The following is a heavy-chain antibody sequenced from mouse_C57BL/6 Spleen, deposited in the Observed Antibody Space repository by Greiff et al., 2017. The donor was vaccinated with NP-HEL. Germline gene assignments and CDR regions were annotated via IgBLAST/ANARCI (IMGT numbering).Heavy chain of an antibody. CDR3: ARHDYAFDY. V-gene: IGHV1-64*01. D-gene: IGHD2-4*01. CDR2: IHPNSGST. Sequence: VQLQQPGAELVKPGASVKLSCKASGYTFTSYWMHWVKQRPGQGLEWIGMIHPNSGSTNYNEKFKSKATLTVDKSYSTAYMQLSSLTSEDSAVYYCARHDYAFDYWGQGTTLTVSS. J-gene: IGHJ2*01. CDR1: GYTFTSYW.